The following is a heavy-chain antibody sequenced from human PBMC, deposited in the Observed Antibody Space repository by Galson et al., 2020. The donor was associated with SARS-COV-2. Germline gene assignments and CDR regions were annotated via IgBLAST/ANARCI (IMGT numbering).Heavy chain of an antibody. CDR2: IIPISGTS. Sequence: EASVKVSCKASGDIFTSYAISWVRQAPGQGLVWMGGIIPISGTSDYAQKFQGRVTITADESADESTNTFYMELSSLRTEDTAMYYCARGGYYYNRGGYPPLKGRYFDYWGQGTLVTVSS. J-gene: IGHJ4*03. CDR1: GDIFTSYA. CDR3: ARGGYYYNRGGYPPLKGRYFDY. V-gene: IGHV1-69*13. D-gene: IGHD3-10*01.